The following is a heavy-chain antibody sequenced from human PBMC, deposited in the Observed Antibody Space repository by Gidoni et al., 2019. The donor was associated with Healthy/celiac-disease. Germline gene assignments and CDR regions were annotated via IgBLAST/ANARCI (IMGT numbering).Heavy chain of an antibody. CDR1: FSNAW. D-gene: IGHD1-26*01. CDR2: IKSKTDGGTT. CDR3: TTDFESGSSYFDY. Sequence: FSNAWMNWVRQAPGKGLEWVGRIKSKTDGGTTDYAAPVKGRFTISRDDSKNTLYLQMNSLKTEDTAVYYCTTDFESGSSYFDYWGQGTLVTVSS. V-gene: IGHV3-15*07. J-gene: IGHJ4*02.